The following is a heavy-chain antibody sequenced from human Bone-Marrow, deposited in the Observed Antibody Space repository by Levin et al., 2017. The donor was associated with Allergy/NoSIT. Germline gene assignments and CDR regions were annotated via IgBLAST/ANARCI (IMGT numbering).Heavy chain of an antibody. CDR2: ISSASSYI. V-gene: IGHV3-21*01. CDR3: VRSESITGTEDLKLMDV. J-gene: IGHJ6*02. D-gene: IGHD1/OR15-1a*01. CDR1: GFIFSTYS. Sequence: GGSLRLSCAASGFIFSTYSLHWVRQSPGKGLEWVSSISSASSYIYYADAVKGRFTISRDNAKNSLSLQMNSLRAEDTAVYYCVRSESITGTEDLKLMDVWGQGTTVTVSS.